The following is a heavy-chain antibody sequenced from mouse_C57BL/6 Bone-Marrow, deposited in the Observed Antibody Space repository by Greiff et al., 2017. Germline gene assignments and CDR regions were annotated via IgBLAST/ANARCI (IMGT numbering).Heavy chain of an antibody. V-gene: IGHV1-67*01. D-gene: IGHD2-4*01. Sequence: VKLVESGPELVRPGVSVKISCKGSGYTFTDYAMHWVKQSHAKSLEWIGVISTYYGDASYNQKFKDKATMTVDKSSSTAYMELARLTSEDSAVYYCATGGDYDGGYAMDYWGQGTSVTVSS. CDR2: ISTYYGDA. CDR1: GYTFTDYA. J-gene: IGHJ4*01. CDR3: ATGGDYDGGYAMDY.